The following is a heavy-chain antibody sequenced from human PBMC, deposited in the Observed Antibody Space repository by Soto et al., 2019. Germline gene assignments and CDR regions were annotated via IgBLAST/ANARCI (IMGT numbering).Heavy chain of an antibody. CDR2: IYYSGST. J-gene: IGHJ6*03. D-gene: IGHD3-3*01. Sequence: SETLSLTCTVSGGSISSYYWSWIRQPPGKGLEWIGYIYYSGSTNYNPSLKSRVTISVDTSKNQFSLKLSSVTAADTAVYYCARHGFSPDFWSGYFPAYYYYYMDVWGKGTTGTVSS. CDR1: GGSISSYY. V-gene: IGHV4-59*08. CDR3: ARHGFSPDFWSGYFPAYYYYYMDV.